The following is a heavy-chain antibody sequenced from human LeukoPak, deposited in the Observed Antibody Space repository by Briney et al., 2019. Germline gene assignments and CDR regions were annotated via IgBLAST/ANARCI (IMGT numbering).Heavy chain of an antibody. D-gene: IGHD2-2*01. Sequence: PSETLSLTCAVYGGSFSDYYWSWIRQPPGKGLEWIGEINHSGSTNYNPSLKSRVTISVDTSKNQLSLKLSSVTAADTAVYYCARVVVPAATWFDPWGQGTLVTVSS. CDR2: INHSGST. J-gene: IGHJ5*02. CDR3: ARVVVPAATWFDP. V-gene: IGHV4-34*01. CDR1: GGSFSDYY.